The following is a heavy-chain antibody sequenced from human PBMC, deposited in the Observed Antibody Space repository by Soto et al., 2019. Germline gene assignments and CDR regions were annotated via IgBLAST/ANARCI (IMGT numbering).Heavy chain of an antibody. Sequence: PGGSLRLSCAASGFTFSNAWMNWVRQAPGKGLEWVSAISGSGGSTYYADSVKGRFTISRDNSKNTLYLQMNSLRAEDTAVYYCAKDQCSGGSCYVFYYYYYMDVWGKGTTVTVSS. V-gene: IGHV3-23*01. CDR1: GFTFSNAW. CDR3: AKDQCSGGSCYVFYYYYYMDV. D-gene: IGHD2-15*01. CDR2: ISGSGGST. J-gene: IGHJ6*03.